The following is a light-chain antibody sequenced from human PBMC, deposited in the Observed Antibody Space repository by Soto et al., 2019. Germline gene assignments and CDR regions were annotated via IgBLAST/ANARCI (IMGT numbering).Light chain of an antibody. CDR2: GAS. J-gene: IGKJ1*01. CDR3: QQYGSSPPWT. Sequence: EIVLTQSPGTLSLATGERATLSCRASQSVSSSYLAWYQQKPGQAPRLLIYGASSRATGIPGRFSGSGSGTDFTLTISRLEPEDFAVYYCQQYGSSPPWTFGQGTKVEIK. CDR1: QSVSSSY. V-gene: IGKV3-20*01.